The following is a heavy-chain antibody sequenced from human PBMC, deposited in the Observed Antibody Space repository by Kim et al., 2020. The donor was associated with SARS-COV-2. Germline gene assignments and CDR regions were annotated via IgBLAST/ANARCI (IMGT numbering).Heavy chain of an antibody. CDR3: ARASGLGTPFEY. D-gene: IGHD7-27*01. V-gene: IGHV4-30-4*01. CDR1: GGSVSSGDYY. Sequence: SETLSLTCTVSGGSVSSGDYYWSWIRQPPGKGLEWIGYIFYSGTTYYNPSLKSRITMSVDTSKNQFSLKLNSVAAADTALYYCARASGLGTPFEYWGQGT. J-gene: IGHJ4*02. CDR2: IFYSGTT.